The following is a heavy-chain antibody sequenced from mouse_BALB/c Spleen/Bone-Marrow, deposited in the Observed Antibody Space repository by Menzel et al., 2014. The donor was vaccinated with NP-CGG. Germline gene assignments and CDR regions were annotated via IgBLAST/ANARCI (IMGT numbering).Heavy chain of an antibody. CDR1: GFSLTSYG. Sequence: VKLQESGPGLVAPSQSLSITCTVSGFSLTSYGVHWVRQPPGKGLQWLGVIWAGGGTNYNSALMSRLSISKDNSKSQVFLKMNSLQTDDTAMYYCVRDREFSYAMDYWGQGTSVTVSS. CDR2: IWAGGGT. D-gene: IGHD3-1*01. J-gene: IGHJ4*01. CDR3: VRDREFSYAMDY. V-gene: IGHV2-9*02.